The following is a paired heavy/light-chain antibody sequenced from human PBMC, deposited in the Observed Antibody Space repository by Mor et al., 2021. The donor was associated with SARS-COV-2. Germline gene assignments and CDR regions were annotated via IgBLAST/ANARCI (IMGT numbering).Heavy chain of an antibody. Sequence: QVTLKESGPVLVKPTETLTLTCTVSGFSLSNARMGVSWIRQPPGKALEWLAHIFSNDEKSYSTSLKSRLTISKDTSKSQVVLTMTNMDPVDTATYYCARGYYDYVWGSYRYSDYYYGMDVWGQGTTVTVSS. V-gene: IGHV2-26*02. J-gene: IGHJ6*02. D-gene: IGHD3-16*02. CDR3: ARGYYDYVWGSYRYSDYYYGMDV. CDR2: IFSNDEK. CDR1: GFSLSNARMG.
Light chain of an antibody. CDR1: QSVSSY. J-gene: IGKJ3*01. CDR3: QQRSNWIFT. CDR2: DAS. Sequence: EIVLTQSPATLSLSPGERATLSCRASQSVSSYLAWYQQKPGQAPRLLIYDASNRATGIPARFSGSGSGTDFTLTISSLEPEDFAVYYCQQRSNWIFTFGPGTKVDIK. V-gene: IGKV3-11*01.